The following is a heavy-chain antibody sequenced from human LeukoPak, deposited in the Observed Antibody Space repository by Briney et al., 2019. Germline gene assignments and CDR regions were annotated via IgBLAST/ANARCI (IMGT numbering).Heavy chain of an antibody. CDR3: ARQVDSYVYFDN. CDR2: IFDDGRT. J-gene: IGHJ4*02. V-gene: IGHV4-59*08. D-gene: IGHD3-22*01. CDR1: GDSIRNYY. Sequence: SETLSLTCTVSGDSIRNYYWSWIRQPPGKGLEWIAYIFDDGRTNYNPSLKSRVTISVDTSKNQFSLKLGSLTAADTAVYYCARQVDSYVYFDNWGQGTLVTVSS.